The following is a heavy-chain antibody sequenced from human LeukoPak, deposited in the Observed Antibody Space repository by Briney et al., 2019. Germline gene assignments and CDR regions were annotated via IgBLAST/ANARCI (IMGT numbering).Heavy chain of an antibody. CDR2: FDPEDGET. D-gene: IGHD1-26*01. CDR1: GYTLTELS. Sequence: ASVKVSCKVSGYTLTELSMHWVRQAPGKGLEWMGGFDPEDGETIHAQKFQGRVTMTEDTSTDTAYMELSSLRSEDTAVYYCATKRLHFKAGATTGAYFDYWGQGTLVTVSS. V-gene: IGHV1-24*01. J-gene: IGHJ4*02. CDR3: ATKRLHFKAGATTGAYFDY.